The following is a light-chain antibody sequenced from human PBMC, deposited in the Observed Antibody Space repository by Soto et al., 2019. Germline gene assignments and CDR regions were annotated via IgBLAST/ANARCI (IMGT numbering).Light chain of an antibody. CDR2: KAS. J-gene: IGKJ1*01. CDR3: LQDYSYPRT. Sequence: DIPIRQASSTLSGYIGYRFTITCLASQTISSWLAWYQQKPGKAPKLLIYKASTLNSGVPSRFSGSFSGTNFSLTISDLEPEDCVPYYCLQDYSYPRTLAQGCKVDI. CDR1: QTISSW. V-gene: IGKV1-5*03.